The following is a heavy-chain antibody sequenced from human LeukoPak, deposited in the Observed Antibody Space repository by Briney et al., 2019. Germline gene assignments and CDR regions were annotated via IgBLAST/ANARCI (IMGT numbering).Heavy chain of an antibody. J-gene: IGHJ3*02. CDR1: GGSISSSGSY. V-gene: IGHV4-61*05. D-gene: IGHD3-22*01. CDR3: ASLTTADAFDI. Sequence: SETLSLTCTVSGGSISSSGSYWGWIRQPPGKGLEWIGYIYDSGSTNYNPSLKSRATISVDTSKNQFSLKLSSATAADTAVFYCASLTTADAFDIWGQGTMVTVSS. CDR2: IYDSGST.